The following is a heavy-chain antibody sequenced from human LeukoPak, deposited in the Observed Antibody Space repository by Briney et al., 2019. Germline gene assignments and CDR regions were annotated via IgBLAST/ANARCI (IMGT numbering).Heavy chain of an antibody. V-gene: IGHV3-74*01. J-gene: IGHJ4*02. CDR3: TRGYVGIDY. Sequence: PGGSLRLSCAASGFSFSSYWMHWVRQAPGKGLVWVSRINSDGSSTIYADSVKGRFTISRDNAKNTLYLQMNSLRAEDTVLYYCTRGYVGIDYWGQGTLVTVSS. CDR2: INSDGSST. CDR1: GFSFSSYW. D-gene: IGHD5-12*01.